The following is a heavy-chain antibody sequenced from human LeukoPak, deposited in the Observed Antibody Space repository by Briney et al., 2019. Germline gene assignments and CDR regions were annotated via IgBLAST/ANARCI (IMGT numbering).Heavy chain of an antibody. CDR1: GGSIGGYY. D-gene: IGHD3-22*01. Sequence: SETLSLTCTVSGGSIGGYYWSWIRQSPRKGLEWIGYVFYIGSTNYNPSLESRVTISVDASKNQFSLHLTSVTAADTAVYYCARHDAYYERSVHSPMDIWGQGTMVTISS. J-gene: IGHJ3*02. V-gene: IGHV4-59*08. CDR3: ARHDAYYERSVHSPMDI. CDR2: VFYIGST.